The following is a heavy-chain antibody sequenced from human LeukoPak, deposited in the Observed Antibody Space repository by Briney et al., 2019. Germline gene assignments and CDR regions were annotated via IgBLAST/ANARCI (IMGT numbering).Heavy chain of an antibody. J-gene: IGHJ5*02. CDR1: GGSISGYY. CDR2: IYYSGST. D-gene: IGHD6-13*01. Sequence: SETLSLTCTVSGGSISGYYWGWIRQPPGKGLEWIGSIYYSGSTYYNPSLKSRVTISVDTSKNQFSLKLSSVTAADTAVYYCARRYSSSWRWFDPWGQGTLVTVSS. V-gene: IGHV4-39*01. CDR3: ARRYSSSWRWFDP.